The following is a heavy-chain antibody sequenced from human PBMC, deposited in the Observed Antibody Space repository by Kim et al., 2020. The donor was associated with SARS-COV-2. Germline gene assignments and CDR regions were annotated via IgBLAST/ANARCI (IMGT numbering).Heavy chain of an antibody. J-gene: IGHJ6*02. CDR2: IRSKTNNYAT. Sequence: GGSLRLSCAASGFTFSGAGMHWVRQASGKGLEWVGRIRSKTNNYATAFAASVKGRFTISRDDSKNTAYLQMNSLKIEDTAVYYCTREGDYYGMDVWGQGTTVTVSS. V-gene: IGHV3-73*01. CDR1: GFTFSGAG. CDR3: TREGDYYGMDV.